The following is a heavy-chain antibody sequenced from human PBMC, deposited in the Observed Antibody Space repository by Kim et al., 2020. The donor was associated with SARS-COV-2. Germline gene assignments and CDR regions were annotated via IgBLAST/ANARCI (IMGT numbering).Heavy chain of an antibody. CDR3: ARSIGYDSYYYYGMDV. CDR1: GGTFSSYA. D-gene: IGHD5-12*01. V-gene: IGHV1-69*13. CDR2: IIPIFGTG. Sequence: SVRVSCKASGGTFSSYAISWVRQAPGQGLEWMGGIIPIFGTGKYRQKFQGRVTITADESTSTAYMELSSLRSEDTAVYYCARSIGYDSYYYYGMDVWGQGTTVTVSS. J-gene: IGHJ6*02.